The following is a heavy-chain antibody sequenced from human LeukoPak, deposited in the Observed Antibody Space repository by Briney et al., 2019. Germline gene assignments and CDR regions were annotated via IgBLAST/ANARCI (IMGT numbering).Heavy chain of an antibody. V-gene: IGHV1-46*01. CDR2: INPSGGSA. J-gene: IGHJ4*02. CDR1: GYTFTSYY. D-gene: IGHD2-2*01. Sequence: GASVKVSCKASGYTFTSYYMHWVRQAPGQGLEWMGIINPSGGSASYAQKFQGRVTMTRDTSTSTVYMELSSLRSEDTAVYYCARDATTAAFDYWGQGTLVTVSS. CDR3: ARDATTAAFDY.